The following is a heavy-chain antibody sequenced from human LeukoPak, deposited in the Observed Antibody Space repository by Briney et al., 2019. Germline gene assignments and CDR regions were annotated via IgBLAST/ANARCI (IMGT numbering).Heavy chain of an antibody. CDR3: AKDRGGSYDGGDY. CDR2: ISYDGSNK. CDR1: GFTFSSYG. V-gene: IGHV3-30*18. D-gene: IGHD1-26*01. J-gene: IGHJ4*02. Sequence: GGSLRLSCAASGFTFSSYGMHWVRQAPGKGLEWVAVISYDGSNKYYADSVKGRFTISRDNSKNTLYLQMNSLRAEDTAVYYCAKDRGGSYDGGDYWGQGTLVTVSS.